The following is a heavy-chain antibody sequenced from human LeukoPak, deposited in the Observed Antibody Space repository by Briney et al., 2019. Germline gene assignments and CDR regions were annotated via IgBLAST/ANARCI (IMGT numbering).Heavy chain of an antibody. CDR2: SYYTGDS. V-gene: IGHV4-59*08. CDR3: ARRVHNRGLYDLGAFDI. D-gene: IGHD2-8*01. J-gene: IGHJ3*02. CDR1: GGSISSSY. Sequence: KASETLSLTCSVSGGSISSSYWSWIRQPPGGGLEWIGYSYYTGDSNYSPSLKSRVTISFATSKNQFSLRLRSVTATDTAVYYCARRVHNRGLYDLGAFDIWGQGTMVTVSS.